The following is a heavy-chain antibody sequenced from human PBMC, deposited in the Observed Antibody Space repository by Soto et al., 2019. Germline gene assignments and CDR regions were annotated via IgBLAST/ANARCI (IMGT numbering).Heavy chain of an antibody. J-gene: IGHJ5*02. D-gene: IGHD6-13*01. CDR1: GGSISSYY. CDR2: IYYSGST. Sequence: SETLSLTCTVSGGSISSYYWSWIRQPPGKGLEWIGYIYYSGSTNYNPSLKSRVTISVDTSKNQFSLKLSSVTAADTAVYYCARAAAGYRRSSWFDPWGQGTLVTVSS. V-gene: IGHV4-59*08. CDR3: ARAAAGYRRSSWFDP.